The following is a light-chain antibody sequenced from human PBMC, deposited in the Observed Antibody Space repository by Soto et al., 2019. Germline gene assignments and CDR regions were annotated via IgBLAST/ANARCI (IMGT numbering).Light chain of an antibody. V-gene: IGKV1-9*01. Sequence: DIQLTRSRSVLSASVVDRFTISCRASQALSNYLAWYQQKPGKAPDLLIYSASTLQSGVPSRFSGSGFGTEFTLTISSLQPEDFATYYCQKAHSLPRKFGQGTTGDIK. CDR3: QKAHSLPRK. J-gene: IGKJ1*01. CDR2: SAS. CDR1: QALSNY.